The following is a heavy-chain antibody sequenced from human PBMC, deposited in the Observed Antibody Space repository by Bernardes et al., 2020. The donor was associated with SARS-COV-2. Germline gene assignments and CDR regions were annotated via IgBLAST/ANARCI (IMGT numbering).Heavy chain of an antibody. Sequence: SLRLSCSASGFTFSSYSMHWVRQAPGKGLEYVSGISSDGDNKQYADSVEDRFTISRDNSKDTLYLQLTSLRPEDTAVYYCARDWDYGESGYYYGVDVWGQGTTVTVSS. J-gene: IGHJ6*02. CDR2: ISSDGDNK. D-gene: IGHD4-17*01. V-gene: IGHV3-64D*06. CDR3: ARDWDYGESGYYYGVDV. CDR1: GFTFSSYS.